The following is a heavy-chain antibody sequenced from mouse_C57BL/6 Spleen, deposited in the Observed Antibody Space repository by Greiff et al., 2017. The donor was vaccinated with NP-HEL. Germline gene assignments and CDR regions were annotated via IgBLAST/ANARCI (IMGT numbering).Heavy chain of an antibody. CDR1: GYAFSSYW. CDR3: ARGGYYGSSHYFDY. J-gene: IGHJ2*01. Sequence: QVHVKQSGAELVKPGASVKISCKASGYAFSSYWMNWVKQRPGKGLEWIGQIYPGDGDTNYNGKFKGKATLTADKSSSTAYMQLSSLTSEDSAVYFCARGGYYGSSHYFDYWGQGTTLTVSS. D-gene: IGHD1-1*01. V-gene: IGHV1-80*01. CDR2: IYPGDGDT.